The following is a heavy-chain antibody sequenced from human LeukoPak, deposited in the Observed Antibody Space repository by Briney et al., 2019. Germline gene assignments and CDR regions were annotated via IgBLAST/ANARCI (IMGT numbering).Heavy chain of an antibody. CDR1: GFTFTSFG. V-gene: IGHV3-30*02. CDR2: IRNDGDVI. J-gene: IGHJ4*02. Sequence: GGSLRLSCAASGFTFTSFGMHWVRQAPGKGLEWVAFIRNDGDVIYYADSVKGRFTISRDNSKNTLYLQMNSLRAEDTAVYYCASARQTVTGDYWGQGTLVTVSS. D-gene: IGHD4-11*01. CDR3: ASARQTVTGDY.